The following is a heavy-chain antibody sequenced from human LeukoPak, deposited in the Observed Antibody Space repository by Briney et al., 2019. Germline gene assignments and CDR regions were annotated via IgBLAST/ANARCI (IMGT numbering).Heavy chain of an antibody. CDR1: GYTFTSYG. CDR2: ISAYNGNT. Sequence: ASVKVSCKASGYTFTSYGISWVRQAPGQGLEWMGWISAYNGNTNYAQKLQGRVTMTTDTSTSTAYMELRSLRSDDTAVYYCARDYCSGGSCYFFDYWGQGTLVTVSS. D-gene: IGHD2-15*01. CDR3: ARDYCSGGSCYFFDY. V-gene: IGHV1-18*01. J-gene: IGHJ4*02.